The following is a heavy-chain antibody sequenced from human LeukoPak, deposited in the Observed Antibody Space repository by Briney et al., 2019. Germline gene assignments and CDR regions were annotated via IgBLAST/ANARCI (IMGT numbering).Heavy chain of an antibody. D-gene: IGHD2-21*02. V-gene: IGHV3-23*01. J-gene: IGHJ4*02. CDR1: GFTFSTYA. CDR2: IKGGSGDP. CDR3: AKGGHDFNPFYW. Sequence: GGSLRLSCAASGFTFSTYAMGWVRQAPGKGLEWVSSIKGGSGDPFYADSVKGRLTISRDNSKNTPFLQLNSLRAEDSAVYYCAKGGHDFNPFYWWGQGTLVTVSS.